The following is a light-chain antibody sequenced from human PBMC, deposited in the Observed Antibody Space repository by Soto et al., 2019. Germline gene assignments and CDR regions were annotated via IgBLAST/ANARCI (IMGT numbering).Light chain of an antibody. Sequence: DIVLTQSPATLSLSPGERATLSCGASQSVSSSRLAWYQQKPALAPRLLIYDGFLRATGIPDRFSGSGSGTDFTLIINRLEPEDVAIYYCQQYGGSPRITFGQGTRLEIK. J-gene: IGKJ5*01. CDR1: QSVSSSR. CDR3: QQYGGSPRIT. V-gene: IGKV3D-20*01. CDR2: DGF.